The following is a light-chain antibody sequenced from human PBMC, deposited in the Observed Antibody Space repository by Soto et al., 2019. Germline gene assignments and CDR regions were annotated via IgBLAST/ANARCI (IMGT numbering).Light chain of an antibody. CDR2: AAS. V-gene: IGKV1D-16*01. CDR3: QQYNIYPRT. Sequence: DVQMTQSPSSLSASVGDRVTITCRASQDINSYLAWYQQKPGNAPKSLIYAASSLQTGVPSRFSGSESGTEFTLTISSLQPEDSATYYCQQYNIYPRTFGGGTKVEIK. J-gene: IGKJ4*01. CDR1: QDINSY.